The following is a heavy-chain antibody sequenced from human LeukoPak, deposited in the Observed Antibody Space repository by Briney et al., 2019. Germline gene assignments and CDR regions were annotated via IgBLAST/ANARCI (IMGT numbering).Heavy chain of an antibody. V-gene: IGHV3-66*02. Sequence: GGSLRLSCIVSGFTVSSNYMSWVRQAPGKGLEWVSIIYSGGYTHYADSVKGRFAISRDSPKNTLYLQMNSLRAEDTAVYYCARGIDYWGQGTLVTVSS. CDR2: IYSGGYT. CDR3: ARGIDY. CDR1: GFTVSSNY. J-gene: IGHJ4*02.